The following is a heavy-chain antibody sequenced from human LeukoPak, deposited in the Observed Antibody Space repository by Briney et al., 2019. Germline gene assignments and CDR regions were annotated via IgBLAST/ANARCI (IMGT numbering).Heavy chain of an antibody. J-gene: IGHJ4*02. V-gene: IGHV5-51*01. D-gene: IGHD3-10*01. CDR3: ATMVRGVIKKKEYYFDY. CDR2: IYPGDSDT. CDR1: GYSFPNYW. Sequence: GESLKISCKGSGYSFPNYWIGWVRQMPGKGLEWMGIIYPGDSDTTYKPSFQGQVTISADKSISTAYLQWSSLKASDTAMYYCATMVRGVIKKKEYYFDYWGQGTLVTVSS.